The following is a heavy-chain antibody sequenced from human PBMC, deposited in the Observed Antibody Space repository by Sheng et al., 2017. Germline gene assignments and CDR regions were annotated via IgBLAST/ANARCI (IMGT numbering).Heavy chain of an antibody. D-gene: IGHD3-10*01. Sequence: QLQLQESGPGLVKPSETLSLTCTVSGGSISSGSYYWGWIRQPPGKGLEWIGSIYYSGSTYYNPSLKSRVTISVDTSKNQFSLKLSSVTAADTAVYYCARFLRSGSYYHFDYWGQGNPWSPSPQ. CDR3: ARFLRSGSYYHFDY. V-gene: IGHV4-39*01. J-gene: IGHJ4*02. CDR2: IYYSGST. CDR1: GGSISSGSYY.